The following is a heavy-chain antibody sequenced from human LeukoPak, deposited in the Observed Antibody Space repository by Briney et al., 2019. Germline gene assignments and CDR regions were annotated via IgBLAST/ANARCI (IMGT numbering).Heavy chain of an antibody. V-gene: IGHV3-74*01. Sequence: GGSLRLSCATSGFSFSSYWMHWVRHAPGKGLLWVSRINTDGSATYYADSVKGRFTISRDNSKNTLYLQMNSLRVEDTAVYYCAKATLDGGSPKGDYYYMDVWGKGTTVTISS. CDR3: AKATLDGGSPKGDYYYMDV. D-gene: IGHD3-16*01. CDR2: INTDGSAT. J-gene: IGHJ6*03. CDR1: GFSFSSYW.